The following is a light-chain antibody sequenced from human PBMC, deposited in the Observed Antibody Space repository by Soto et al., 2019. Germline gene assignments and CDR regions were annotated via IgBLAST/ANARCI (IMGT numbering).Light chain of an antibody. J-gene: IGLJ1*01. CDR2: DVD. CDR1: YSGVGGYNF. Sequence: QSALTQPASVSGSPGQSITISCTGTYSGVGGYNFVTWYQQHPGKAPKLMIHDVDTRPSGVSNRFSGSKSGTTASLTISGLQPEDEADYYCCSYASSTSYVFGTGTKVTVL. V-gene: IGLV2-14*01. CDR3: CSYASSTSYV.